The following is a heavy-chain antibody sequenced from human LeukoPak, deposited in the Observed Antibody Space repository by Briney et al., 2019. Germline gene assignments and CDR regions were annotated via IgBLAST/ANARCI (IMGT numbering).Heavy chain of an antibody. V-gene: IGHV5-51*01. CDR2: IYPDDSDT. Sequence: RGESLKISCKGSGSRFSTYWFGWVRQMPWKGLEWMGLIYPDDSDTRYSPSFRGQVTISADKSINTAYLQWNSLKASDTAMYYCASHANDRTAFDIWGQGTMVRVSS. CDR1: GSRFSTYW. J-gene: IGHJ3*02. D-gene: IGHD1-1*01. CDR3: ASHANDRTAFDI.